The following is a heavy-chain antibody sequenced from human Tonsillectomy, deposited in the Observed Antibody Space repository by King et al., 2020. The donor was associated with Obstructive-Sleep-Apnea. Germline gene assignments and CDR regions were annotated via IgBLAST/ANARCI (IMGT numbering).Heavy chain of an antibody. CDR2: ISYNGKNE. Sequence: VQLVESGGGVVQPGRSLRLSCAASGFSFSTYALHWVRQPPGKGLEWVAGISYNGKNEEYADSVRGRFTISRDNSKNTLYLQIDNLRPEDTAVFYCTRLRVASGYLPLGGRGTLVTVSS. V-gene: IGHV3-30*04. CDR3: TRLRVASGYLPL. D-gene: IGHD5-18*01. CDR1: GFSFSTYA. J-gene: IGHJ2*01.